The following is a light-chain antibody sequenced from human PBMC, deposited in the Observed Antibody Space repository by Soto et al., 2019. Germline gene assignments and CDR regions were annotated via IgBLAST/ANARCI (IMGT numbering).Light chain of an antibody. V-gene: IGKV1-39*01. CDR3: QQTFSSPRT. CDR2: ETS. Sequence: DMQMTQSPSSLSASVGDRVTIACRASQNVRSYLNWYQQKPGKAPDLLIYETSTLQSGVPSRFSGTGYGTDFTLTIRSLQHEDFATYYCQQTFSSPRTFGPGNKVEIK. J-gene: IGKJ1*01. CDR1: QNVRSY.